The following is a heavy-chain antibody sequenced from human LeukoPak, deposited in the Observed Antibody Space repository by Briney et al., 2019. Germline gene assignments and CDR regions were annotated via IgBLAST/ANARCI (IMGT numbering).Heavy chain of an antibody. D-gene: IGHD3-22*01. CDR3: ARDPYYDSSGYLGDYYYYYMDV. CDR2: ISAYNGNT. J-gene: IGHJ6*03. V-gene: IGHV1-18*01. Sequence: GASVKVSCTASGYTFTSYGISWVRQAPGQGLEWMGWISAYNGNTNYAQKLQGRVTMTTDTSTSTAYMELRSLRSDDTAVYYCARDPYYDSSGYLGDYYYYYMDVWGKGTTVTVSS. CDR1: GYTFTSYG.